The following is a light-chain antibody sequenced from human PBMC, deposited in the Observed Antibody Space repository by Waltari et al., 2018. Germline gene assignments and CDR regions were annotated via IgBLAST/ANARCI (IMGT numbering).Light chain of an antibody. CDR2: AAS. Sequence: DIQMTQSPSSLSASVGDRVTITCRASQGISNSLAWYQQKPGKAPKLLLYAASRLESGVPSRFSGSGSGTDYTLTISSLQPEDFATYYCQQYYSTPMYTFGQGTKLEFK. CDR3: QQYYSTPMYT. J-gene: IGKJ2*01. V-gene: IGKV1-NL1*01. CDR1: QGISNS.